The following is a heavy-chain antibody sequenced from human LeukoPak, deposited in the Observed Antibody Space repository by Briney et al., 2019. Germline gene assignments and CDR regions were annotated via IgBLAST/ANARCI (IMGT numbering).Heavy chain of an antibody. CDR1: GFTFSDYY. J-gene: IGHJ4*02. V-gene: IGHV3-11*04. CDR3: ARGGDYYDY. CDR2: ISRMGRIK. Sequence: GSLTLSCAASGFTFSDYYMSWIRQAPGKGLEWVSYISRMGRIKYYADSVKGRFTISRDNAKNSLFLQMNSLRAEDTAVYYCARGGDYYDYWGQGDPVPASS.